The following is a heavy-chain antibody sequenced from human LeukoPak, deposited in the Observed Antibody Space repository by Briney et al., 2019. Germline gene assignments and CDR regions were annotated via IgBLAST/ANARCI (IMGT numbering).Heavy chain of an antibody. Sequence: ASVKVSCKASGYTFTGYYMHWVRQAPGQRLEWMGWINAGNGNTKYSQEFQGRVTITRDTSASTAYMELSSLRSEDMAVYYCAREQGGSYDYWGQGTLVTVSS. J-gene: IGHJ4*02. CDR3: AREQGGSYDY. CDR1: GYTFTGYY. V-gene: IGHV1-3*03. D-gene: IGHD1-26*01. CDR2: INAGNGNT.